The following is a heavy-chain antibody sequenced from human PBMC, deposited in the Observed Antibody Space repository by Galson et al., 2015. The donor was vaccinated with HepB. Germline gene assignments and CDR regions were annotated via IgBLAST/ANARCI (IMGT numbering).Heavy chain of an antibody. CDR2: FDPEDGET. V-gene: IGHV1-24*01. J-gene: IGHJ4*02. D-gene: IGHD3-22*01. CDR1: GYTLTELS. CDR3: ATPHTYYYDSSGYPGLGY. Sequence: SVKVSCKVSGYTLTELSMHWVRQAPGKGLEWMGGFDPEDGETIYAQKFQGRVTMTEDTSTDTAYMELSSLRSEDTAVYYCATPHTYYYDSSGYPGLGYWGQGTLVTVSS.